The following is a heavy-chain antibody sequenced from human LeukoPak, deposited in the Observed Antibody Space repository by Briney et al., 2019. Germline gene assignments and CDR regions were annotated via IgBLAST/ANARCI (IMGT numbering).Heavy chain of an antibody. J-gene: IGHJ4*02. CDR2: INPNSGGT. D-gene: IGHD3-10*01. CDR3: ARGAHYHDSSEGYDY. CDR1: GYTFTGYY. V-gene: IGHV1-2*02. Sequence: ASVKDSCKSSGYTFTGYYMHWVRQAPGQGLEWMGWINPNSGGTNYAQKFQGRVTMTRDTSISAAYMELSRLRSDDTALYYCARGAHYHDSSEGYDYWGQGTLVTVSS.